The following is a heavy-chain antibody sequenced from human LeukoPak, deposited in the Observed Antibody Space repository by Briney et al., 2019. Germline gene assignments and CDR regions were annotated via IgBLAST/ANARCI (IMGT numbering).Heavy chain of an antibody. CDR1: GFTFSSYA. CDR2: ISGSGGST. CDR3: AKDAYSLFGVPAAPYFDY. J-gene: IGHJ4*02. V-gene: IGHV3-23*01. D-gene: IGHD2-2*01. Sequence: GGSLRLSCAASGFTFSSYAMSWVRQAPGKGLEWVSAISGSGGSTYYADSVKGRFTISRDNSKNTLYLQMNSPRAEDTAVYYCAKDAYSLFGVPAAPYFDYWGQGTLVTVSS.